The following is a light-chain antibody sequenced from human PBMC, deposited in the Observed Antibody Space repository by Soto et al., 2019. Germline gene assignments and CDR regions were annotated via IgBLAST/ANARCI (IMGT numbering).Light chain of an antibody. CDR2: DAS. CDR1: QSISSW. V-gene: IGKV1-5*02. J-gene: IGKJ1*01. CDR3: QQYNSYSGT. Sequence: DIQMTQSPSTLSASLGDRVTIICRASQSISSWLAWYQQKPGKAPKLLIYDASSLESGVPSRFSGSGSGTEFTLTISSLQPDDFATYYCQQYNSYSGTFGQGTKVDI.